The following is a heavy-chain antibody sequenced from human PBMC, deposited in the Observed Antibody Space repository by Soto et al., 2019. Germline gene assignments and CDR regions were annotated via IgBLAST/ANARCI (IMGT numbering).Heavy chain of an antibody. J-gene: IGHJ4*02. D-gene: IGHD5-12*01. CDR1: GFTFSSYA. CDR2: ISYDGSNK. Sequence: QVQLVESGGGVVQPGRSLRLSCAASGFTFSSYAMHWVRQAPGKGLGWVAVISYDGSNKCYADSVKGRFTISRDNSKNTLYLQMNSLRAEDTAVYYCATEGDIVATPYFDYWGQGTLVTVSS. CDR3: ATEGDIVATPYFDY. V-gene: IGHV3-30-3*01.